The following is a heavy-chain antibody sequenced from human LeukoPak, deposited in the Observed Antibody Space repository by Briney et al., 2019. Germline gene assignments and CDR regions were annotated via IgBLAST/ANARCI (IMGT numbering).Heavy chain of an antibody. J-gene: IGHJ5*02. CDR2: LSWNSGSI. CDR1: RFTFADYA. D-gene: IGHD2-8*02. CDR3: AKGASRDGGVSGA. V-gene: IGHV3-9*01. Sequence: PRRCPRLSCAPSRFTFADYAIHWVRHTPGKGLEWVSGLSWNSGSIGYADSVKGRFTISRDNAKNSLYLQMNSLRPEDTALYYCAKGASRDGGVSGAWGQGTLVTVAS.